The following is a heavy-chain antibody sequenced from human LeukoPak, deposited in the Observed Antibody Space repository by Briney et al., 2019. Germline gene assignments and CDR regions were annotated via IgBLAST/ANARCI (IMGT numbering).Heavy chain of an antibody. J-gene: IGHJ5*02. CDR3: ARVGGSVAASLLSWFDP. CDR2: IYYSGST. CDR1: GGSISNSSYY. V-gene: IGHV4-39*07. Sequence: SETLSLTCTVSGGSISNSSYYWGWLRQPPGKGLEWIGSIYYSGSTYYNPSLKSRVTISVDTSKNQFSLKLTSVTAADTAVYYCARVGGSVAASLLSWFDPWGQGTLVTVSS. D-gene: IGHD2-15*01.